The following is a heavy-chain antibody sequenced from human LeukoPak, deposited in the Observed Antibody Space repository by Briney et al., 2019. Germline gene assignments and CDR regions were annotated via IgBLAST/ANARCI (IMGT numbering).Heavy chain of an antibody. CDR3: ARESIAAAGTWVLDY. D-gene: IGHD6-13*01. CDR1: GGSISSSSYY. J-gene: IGHJ4*02. CDR2: LYYSGST. Sequence: PSETLSLTCTVSGGSISSSSYYSGWILPPLRNGLEWLGSLYYSGSTYFNPSLKSRVTISVDTSKNQFSLKLSSVTAADTAVYYCARESIAAAGTWVLDYWGQGTLVTVSS. V-gene: IGHV4-39*02.